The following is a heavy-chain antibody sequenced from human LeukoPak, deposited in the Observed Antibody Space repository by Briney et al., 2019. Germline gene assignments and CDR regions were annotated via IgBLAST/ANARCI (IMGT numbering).Heavy chain of an antibody. D-gene: IGHD5-12*01. CDR3: ARVRNSGFRYVDS. J-gene: IGHJ4*02. V-gene: IGHV1-69*06. Sequence: ASVKVSCKASGGTFSSYAISWVRQAPGQGLEWMGGIIPIFGTANYAQKFQGRVTITADKSTSTAYMELSSLRSEDTAVYYCARVRNSGFRYVDSWGQGTLVTVSS. CDR2: IIPIFGTA. CDR1: GGTFSSYA.